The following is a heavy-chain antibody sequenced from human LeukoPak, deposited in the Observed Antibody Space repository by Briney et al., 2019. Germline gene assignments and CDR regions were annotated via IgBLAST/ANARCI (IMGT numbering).Heavy chain of an antibody. J-gene: IGHJ4*02. D-gene: IGHD4-11*01. CDR1: GFSLSNYF. CDR2: ISSSGSTI. V-gene: IGHV3-48*01. CDR3: ATGNGRRNDYPFY. Sequence: GGSLRLSCAASGFSLSNYFMTWVRQAPGKGLEWVSYISSSGSTIYYADSMKGRFTVSRDNAKNSLFLQMNSLRVEDTAVYYCATGNGRRNDYPFYWGQGTLVTVSS.